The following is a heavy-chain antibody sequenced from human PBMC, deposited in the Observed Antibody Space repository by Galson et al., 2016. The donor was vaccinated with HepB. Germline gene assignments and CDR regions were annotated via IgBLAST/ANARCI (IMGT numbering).Heavy chain of an antibody. Sequence: ETLSLTCAVSGGSISTDNWWSWVRQSPGKGLEWIGQVYHGGGTHYHPSLESRVSMSVDKSKNQFSLRLTSMTAADTALYYCARIGEYSSSWYTAYDIWGRGTKVTVSS. CDR2: VYHGGGT. J-gene: IGHJ3*02. CDR3: ARIGEYSSSWYTAYDI. V-gene: IGHV4-4*02. CDR1: GGSISTDNW. D-gene: IGHD6-13*01.